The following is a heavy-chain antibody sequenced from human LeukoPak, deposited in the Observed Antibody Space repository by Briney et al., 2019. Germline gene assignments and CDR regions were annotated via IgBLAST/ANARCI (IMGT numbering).Heavy chain of an antibody. CDR1: GYTFTSYG. J-gene: IGHJ4*02. Sequence: ASVKVSCKASGYTFTSYGISWVRQAPGQGLEWMGWISAYNGNTKYAQKLQSRVTMTTDTSTSTAYMELRSLRSDDTAVYYCARYESAGPLDYWGQGTLVTVSS. CDR2: ISAYNGNT. V-gene: IGHV1-18*01. CDR3: ARYESAGPLDY. D-gene: IGHD3-10*01.